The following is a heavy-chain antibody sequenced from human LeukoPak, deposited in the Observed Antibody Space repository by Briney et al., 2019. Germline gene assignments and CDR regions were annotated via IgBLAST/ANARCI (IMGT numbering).Heavy chain of an antibody. V-gene: IGHV3-23*01. J-gene: IGHJ4*02. Sequence: GGTLRLSCAASGFTFSSYAMSWVRQAPGKGLEWVSGISGNGGSTYYAASVKGRFTISRDNSKNTLYLQMNSLRAEDPAVYYCAISGGYWAWAHWGQGTLVTVSS. CDR3: AISGGYWAWAH. D-gene: IGHD1-26*01. CDR1: GFTFSSYA. CDR2: ISGNGGST.